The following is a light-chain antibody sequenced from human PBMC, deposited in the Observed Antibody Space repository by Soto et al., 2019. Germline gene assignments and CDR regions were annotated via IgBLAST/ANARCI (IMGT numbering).Light chain of an antibody. CDR1: SGDVGGYNY. CDR2: EVS. Sequence: QSVLTQPASMSGSDGQSITISCTGSSGDVGGYNYVSWYQQHPGKAPKLIIYEVSNRPSGVSNRFSGSKSGNTASLTISGLQADDEVDYYCSSYTRTSTHYVFGTGTKLTV. CDR3: SSYTRTSTHYV. V-gene: IGLV2-14*01. J-gene: IGLJ1*01.